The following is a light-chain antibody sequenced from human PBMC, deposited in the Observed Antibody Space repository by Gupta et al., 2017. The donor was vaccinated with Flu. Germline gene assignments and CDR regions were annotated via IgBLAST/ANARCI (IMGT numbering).Light chain of an antibody. CDR1: QSLNGIF. CDR3: QQDRSSPRT. CDR2: GAS. Sequence: EIVLTQSPGTLSSSPGESATLSCRASQSLNGIFLAWYQQKPGQAPRLLLYGASSRATGIPDRFSGSGSGTDFTLSISRLEPEDFAVYYCQQDRSSPRTFGQGTKVEIK. J-gene: IGKJ1*01. V-gene: IGKV3-20*01.